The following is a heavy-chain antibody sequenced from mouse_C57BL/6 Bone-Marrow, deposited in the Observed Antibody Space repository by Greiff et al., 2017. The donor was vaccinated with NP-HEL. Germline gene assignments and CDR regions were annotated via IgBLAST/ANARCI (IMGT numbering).Heavy chain of an antibody. J-gene: IGHJ3*01. CDR2: IDPTASEN. CDR1: GYTFTSYW. D-gene: IGHD2-3*01. Sequence: QVQLQQPGAELVRPGSSVKLSCKPSGYTFTSYWMHWVKQRPIQGLEWIGNIDPTASENPYNKKFKDKATLTVDKSSSTAYMQLSSLTSEDSAVYYCAREEAAYDGYYGWFAYWGQGTLVTVSA. CDR3: AREEAAYDGYYGWFAY. V-gene: IGHV1-52*01.